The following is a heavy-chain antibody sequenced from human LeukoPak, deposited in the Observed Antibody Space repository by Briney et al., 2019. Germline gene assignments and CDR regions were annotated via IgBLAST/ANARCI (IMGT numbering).Heavy chain of an antibody. V-gene: IGHV3-53*01. CDR1: GFTVSSNY. D-gene: IGHD5-12*01. CDR3: AREDIVATTKGDYYYYGMDV. Sequence: GGSLRLSCAASGFTVSSNYMSWVRQAPGKGLEWVSVIYSGGSTYYADSVKGRFTISGDNSKNTLYLQMNSLRAEDTAVYYCAREDIVATTKGDYYYYGMDVWGQGTTVTVSS. CDR2: IYSGGST. J-gene: IGHJ6*02.